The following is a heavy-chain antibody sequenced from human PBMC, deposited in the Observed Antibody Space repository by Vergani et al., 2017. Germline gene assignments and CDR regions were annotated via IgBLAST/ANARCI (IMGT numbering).Heavy chain of an antibody. V-gene: IGHV5-51*01. CDR3: ARHTTYTDS. D-gene: IGHD1-1*01. CDR2: IYPADSDT. J-gene: IGHJ4*02. Sequence: EVELVQSGPEMRKPGESLKISCKGSEYSFGNYWIGWVRQMPGKGLEWMGNIYPADSDTRYSPSFQGHVTISADKSISTAFLQWDSLKASDTALYYCARHTTYTDSWGQGTLVTVSS. CDR1: EYSFGNYW.